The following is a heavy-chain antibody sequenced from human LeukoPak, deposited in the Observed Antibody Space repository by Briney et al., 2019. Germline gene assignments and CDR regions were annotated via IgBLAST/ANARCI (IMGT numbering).Heavy chain of an antibody. CDR1: GYTFTGYG. CDR2: INPNSGGT. D-gene: IGHD6-13*01. CDR3: ATSSSWYLSDY. V-gene: IGHV1-2*02. J-gene: IGHJ4*02. Sequence: ASVKVSCKASGYTFTGYGISWVRQAPGQGLEWMGWINPNSGGTNYAQKFQGRVTMTRDTSISTAYMELSRLRSDDTAVYYCATSSSWYLSDYWGQGTLVTVSS.